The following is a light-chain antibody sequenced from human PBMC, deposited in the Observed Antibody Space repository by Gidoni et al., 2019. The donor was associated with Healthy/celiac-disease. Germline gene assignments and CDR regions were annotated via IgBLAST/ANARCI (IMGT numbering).Light chain of an antibody. CDR2: GAS. V-gene: IGKV3-15*01. CDR1: QSVSSN. CDR3: QQYNNWPPYT. J-gene: IGKJ2*01. Sequence: EILMTQSPATLSVSPGESATLSCRASQSVSSNLAWYQQKPGQAPRLLIYGASTRATGIPARFSGSGSGTEFTLTISSLQSEDFAVYYCQQYNNWPPYTFXQXTKLEIK.